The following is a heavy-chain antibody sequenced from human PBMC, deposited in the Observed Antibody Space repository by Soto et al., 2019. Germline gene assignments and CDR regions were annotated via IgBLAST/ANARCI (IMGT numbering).Heavy chain of an antibody. CDR1: GGSITTYY. J-gene: IGHJ4*02. D-gene: IGHD1-26*01. CDR2: MSFVGRT. V-gene: IGHV4-59*01. CDR3: ARVGATVEFDH. Sequence: PSETLSLTCTVSGGSITTYYWSWIRQPPGKRLQWIGYMSFVGRTDYNPSLKSRVTISGDTSKNQFSLNLTSVTAADTAVYFCARVGATVEFDHWGRGSLVTSPQ.